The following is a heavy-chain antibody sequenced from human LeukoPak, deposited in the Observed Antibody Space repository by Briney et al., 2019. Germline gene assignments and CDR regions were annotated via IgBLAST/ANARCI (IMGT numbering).Heavy chain of an antibody. D-gene: IGHD3-22*01. Sequence: SETLSLTCAVYGGSFSGYYWSWIRQPPGKGLEWIGEINHSGSTNYNPSLKSRVTISVDTSKNQFSLKLSSVTAADTAVYYCARGRATYYYDSSGYYTYYFDYWGQGTLVTVSS. J-gene: IGHJ4*02. CDR3: ARGRATYYYDSSGYYTYYFDY. CDR1: GGSFSGYY. CDR2: INHSGST. V-gene: IGHV4-34*01.